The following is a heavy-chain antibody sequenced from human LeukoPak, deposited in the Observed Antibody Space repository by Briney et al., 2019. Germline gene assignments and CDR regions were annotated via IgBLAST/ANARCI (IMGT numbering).Heavy chain of an antibody. CDR1: GYTFTDYY. CDR2: IHPNSGAT. D-gene: IGHD5-12*01. Sequence: ASVKVSCKTSGYTFTDYYLHWVRQAPGQGLEWVGWIHPNSGATHYAQKFQGRLTMTRDTSISTVYMELTRLRSDDTAVYYCARDVGGYSGYDYDYWGQGTLVTASS. CDR3: ARDVGGYSGYDYDY. J-gene: IGHJ4*02. V-gene: IGHV1-2*02.